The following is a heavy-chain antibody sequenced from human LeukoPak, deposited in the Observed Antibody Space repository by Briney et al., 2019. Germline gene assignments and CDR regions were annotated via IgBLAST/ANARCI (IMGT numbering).Heavy chain of an antibody. CDR1: GGTFSSYA. CDR3: ARGLEQQLVWFDYYYGMDV. CDR2: ISAYNGNT. Sequence: PEASVKVSCKASGGTFSSYAISWVRQAPGQGLEWMGWISAYNGNTNYAQKLQGRVTMTTDTSTSTAYMELRTLRSDDTAVYYCARGLEQQLVWFDYYYGMDVWGQGTTVTVSS. V-gene: IGHV1-18*01. D-gene: IGHD6-13*01. J-gene: IGHJ6*02.